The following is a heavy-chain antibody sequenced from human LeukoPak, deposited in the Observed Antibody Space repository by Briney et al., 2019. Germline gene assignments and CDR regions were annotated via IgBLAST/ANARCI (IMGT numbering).Heavy chain of an antibody. CDR3: ARDGREGATGFDY. CDR2: ISSSSSYI. Sequence: GGSLRLSCAASGFTFSNAWMTWVRQAPGKGLEWVSSISSSSSYIYYADSVKGRFTISRDNAKNSLYLQMNSLRAEDTPVYYCARDGREGATGFDYWGQGTLVTVSS. J-gene: IGHJ4*02. D-gene: IGHD1-26*01. CDR1: GFTFSNAW. V-gene: IGHV3-21*04.